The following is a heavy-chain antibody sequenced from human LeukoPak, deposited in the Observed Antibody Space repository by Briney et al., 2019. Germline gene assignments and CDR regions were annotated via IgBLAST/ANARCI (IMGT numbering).Heavy chain of an antibody. V-gene: IGHV3-48*03. J-gene: IGHJ4*02. CDR3: ALSTVVTPNFDY. D-gene: IGHD4-23*01. CDR2: ISSSGSTI. Sequence: GGSLRLSCAASGFTFSSYEMNWVRQAPGKGLEWVSYISSSGSTIYYADSVKGRFTISRDNAKNSLYLQMNRLRAEDTAVYYCALSTVVTPNFDYWGQGTLVTVSS. CDR1: GFTFSSYE.